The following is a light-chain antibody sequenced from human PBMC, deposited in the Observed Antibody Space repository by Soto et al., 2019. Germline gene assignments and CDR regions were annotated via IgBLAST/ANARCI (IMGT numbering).Light chain of an antibody. Sequence: EIVMTQSPGTLSLSPGERATLSCRASQSVSRYLAWYQQKPGQAPRLLIYDASTRATGISARFSGSGSGTDFTLTISSLEPEDFAMYYCQQSSNWPVTFGQWTKVEVK. CDR2: DAS. J-gene: IGKJ1*01. CDR3: QQSSNWPVT. V-gene: IGKV3-11*01. CDR1: QSVSRY.